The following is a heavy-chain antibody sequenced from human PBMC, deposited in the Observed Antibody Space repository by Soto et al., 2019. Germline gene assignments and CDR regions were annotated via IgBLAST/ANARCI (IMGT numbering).Heavy chain of an antibody. Sequence: QVQLQQWGAGLLKPSETLSLTCAVYGGSFSDYQWSWIRQTAGKGLEWSGEINDSGNINYNPSLKSRVTIFLDTPKKQISLKLSSVTAADTAVYYCARGLILWFGELSRRGGYYYYMDVWGKGTTVIVSS. CDR1: GGSFSDYQ. J-gene: IGHJ6*03. CDR3: ARGLILWFGELSRRGGYYYYMDV. CDR2: INDSGNI. D-gene: IGHD3-10*01. V-gene: IGHV4-34*01.